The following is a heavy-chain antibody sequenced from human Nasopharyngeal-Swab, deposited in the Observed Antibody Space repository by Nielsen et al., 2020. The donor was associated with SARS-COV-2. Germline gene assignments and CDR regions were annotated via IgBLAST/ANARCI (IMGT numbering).Heavy chain of an antibody. CDR2: INPTDGST. D-gene: IGHD1-20*01. V-gene: IGHV1-46*01. CDR3: ARVLPFRITDTSGMDV. J-gene: IGHJ6*02. Sequence: ASVKVSCKASGYTFTSYYLHWVRQAPGQGLEWMGIINPTDGSTSYAQKFEGRVTMTRVTSTSTVYMELNSLRSEDTAVYYCARVLPFRITDTSGMDVWGQGTTVTVSS. CDR1: GYTFTSYY.